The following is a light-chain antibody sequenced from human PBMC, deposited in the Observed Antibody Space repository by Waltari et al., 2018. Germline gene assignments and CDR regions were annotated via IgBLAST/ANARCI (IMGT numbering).Light chain of an antibody. CDR1: SGHSSNV. CDR3: QTWGTGIWV. CDR2: VNSDGSH. J-gene: IGLJ3*02. V-gene: IGLV4-69*01. Sequence: QLVLTQSPSASASLGASVKITCTLSSGHSSNVVTWHQQQPEKGPRYLMKVNSDGSHSEGDGIPDRFSGSSSGAERYLTISSLQSDDEADYYCQTWGTGIWVFGGGTRLTVL.